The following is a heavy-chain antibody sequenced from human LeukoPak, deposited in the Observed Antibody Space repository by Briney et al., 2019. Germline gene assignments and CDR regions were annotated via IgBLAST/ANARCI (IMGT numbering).Heavy chain of an antibody. J-gene: IGHJ4*02. V-gene: IGHV1-8*01. CDR1: GYTFTSYD. Sequence: ASVKVSCKASGYTFTSYDINWVRQATGQGLEWMGWMNPNSGNTGYAQKFQGRVTMTRNTSISTAYMELSSLRSEDTAVYYCARDGWLSSGRIQVGATTYFDYWGQGTLVTVSS. CDR3: ARDGWLSSGRIQVGATTYFDY. CDR2: MNPNSGNT. D-gene: IGHD1-26*01.